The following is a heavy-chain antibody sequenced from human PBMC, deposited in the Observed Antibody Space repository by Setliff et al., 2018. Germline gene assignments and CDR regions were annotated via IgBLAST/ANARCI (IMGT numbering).Heavy chain of an antibody. J-gene: IGHJ4*02. CDR3: ARDNTIVGATDY. CDR1: GGSFSNYY. V-gene: IGHV4-4*08. Sequence: PSETLSLTCTVYGGSFSNYYWSWIRQPPGKGLEWIGRIHASGSPDYNPSFKSRVTISRDTSTNQFSLKLSSVTAADTAVYFCARDNTIVGATDYWGQGTLVTVSS. CDR2: IHASGSP. D-gene: IGHD1-26*01.